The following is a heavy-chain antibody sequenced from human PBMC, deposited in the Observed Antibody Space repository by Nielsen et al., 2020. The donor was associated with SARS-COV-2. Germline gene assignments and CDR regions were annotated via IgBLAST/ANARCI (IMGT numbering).Heavy chain of an antibody. D-gene: IGHD4-23*01. J-gene: IGHJ4*02. Sequence: WIRQPPGKGLEWVAVISYDGSNKYYADSVKGRFTISRDNSKNTLYLQMNSLRAEDTAVYYCARAGNHYGGRARGFYFDYWGQGTLVTVSS. CDR3: ARAGNHYGGRARGFYFDY. V-gene: IGHV3-30-3*01. CDR2: ISYDGSNK.